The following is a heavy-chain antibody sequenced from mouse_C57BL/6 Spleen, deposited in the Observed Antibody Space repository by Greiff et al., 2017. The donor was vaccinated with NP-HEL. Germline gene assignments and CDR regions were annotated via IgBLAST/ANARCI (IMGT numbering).Heavy chain of an antibody. Sequence: EVQLQQSGPELVKPGASVKISCKASGYSFTGYYMNWVKQSPEKSLEWIGEINPSTGGTTYNQKFKAKATLTVDKSSSTAYMQLKSLTSEDSAVYYGARSLLSTSAWFAYWGQGTLVTVSA. CDR1: GYSFTGYY. J-gene: IGHJ3*01. V-gene: IGHV1-42*01. CDR2: INPSTGGT. CDR3: ARSLLSTSAWFAY. D-gene: IGHD1-2*01.